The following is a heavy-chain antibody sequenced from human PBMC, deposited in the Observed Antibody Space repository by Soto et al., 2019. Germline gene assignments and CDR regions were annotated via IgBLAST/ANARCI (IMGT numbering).Heavy chain of an antibody. J-gene: IGHJ6*02. CDR3: ARGVPVLRFLEWFNDGMDV. V-gene: IGHV4-39*07. CDR1: GGSITSGPYY. CDR2: INHSGST. Sequence: PSETLSLTCTVSGGSITSGPYYCVWIRQPPWNGLEWIGEINHSGSTNYNPSLKSRVTISVDTSKNQFSLKLSSVTAADTAVYYCARGVPVLRFLEWFNDGMDVWGQGTTVTVSS. D-gene: IGHD3-3*01.